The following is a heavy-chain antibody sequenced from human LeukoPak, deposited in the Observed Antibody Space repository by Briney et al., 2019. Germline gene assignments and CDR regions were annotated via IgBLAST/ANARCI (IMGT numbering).Heavy chain of an antibody. CDR1: GFIFSSFE. CDR3: TTVLSSTRYNLCDY. D-gene: IGHD6-13*01. Sequence: GGSLRLSCAASGFIFSSFEMNWVRQAPGEGLEWADYIDSSGSNIYADSVKGRITISRNNAKNYLQMNSLGAEDTAVYYCTTVLSSTRYNLCDYWGQGTLVTVSS. CDR2: IDSSGSNI. J-gene: IGHJ4*02. V-gene: IGHV3-48*03.